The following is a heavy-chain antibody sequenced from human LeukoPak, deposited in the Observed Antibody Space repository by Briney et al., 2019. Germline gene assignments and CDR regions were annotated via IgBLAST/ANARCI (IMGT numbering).Heavy chain of an antibody. V-gene: IGHV4-4*02. Sequence: PSETLSLTCAVSGGSISSSNWWSWVRQPPGKGLEWIGEIYHSGSTNYNPSLKSRVTISVDKSKNQFSLKLSSVTAADTAVYYCARRGSATYYYDSSGYYHDAFDIWGQGTMVTVSS. CDR2: IYHSGST. D-gene: IGHD3-22*01. J-gene: IGHJ3*02. CDR1: GGSISSSNW. CDR3: ARRGSATYYYDSSGYYHDAFDI.